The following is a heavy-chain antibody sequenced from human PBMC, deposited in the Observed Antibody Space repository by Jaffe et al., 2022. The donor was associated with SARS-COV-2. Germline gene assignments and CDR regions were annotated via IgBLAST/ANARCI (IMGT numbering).Heavy chain of an antibody. D-gene: IGHD3-9*01. V-gene: IGHV3-11*01. CDR1: GFTFSDYY. Sequence: QVQLVESGGGLVKPGGSLRLSCAASGFTFSDYYMSWIRQAPGKGLEWVSYISSSGSTIYYADSVKGRFTISRDNAKNSLYLQMNSLRAEDTAVYYCARGFRYLSLGRGNNYDILTGYQPEFDYWGQGTLVTVSS. CDR3: ARGFRYLSLGRGNNYDILTGYQPEFDY. J-gene: IGHJ4*02. CDR2: ISSSGSTI.